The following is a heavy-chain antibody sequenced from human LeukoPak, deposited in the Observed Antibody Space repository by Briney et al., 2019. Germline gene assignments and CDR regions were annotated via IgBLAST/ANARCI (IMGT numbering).Heavy chain of an antibody. V-gene: IGHV3-48*01. Sequence: GGSLRLSCAASGFTFSSYSMNWVRQAPGKGLEWVSYISSSSSTIYYADSVKGRFTISRDNAKNSLYLQMNSPRAEDTAVYYCARDEATTGFDPWGQGTLVTVSS. CDR3: ARDEATTGFDP. J-gene: IGHJ5*02. CDR1: GFTFSSYS. D-gene: IGHD4-11*01. CDR2: ISSSSSTI.